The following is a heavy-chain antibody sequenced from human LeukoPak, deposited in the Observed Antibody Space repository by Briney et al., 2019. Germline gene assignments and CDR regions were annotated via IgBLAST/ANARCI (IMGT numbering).Heavy chain of an antibody. Sequence: PGGSLRLSCTASGFTFGDYAMSWVRQAPGKGLEWVGFIRSKAYGGTTEYAASVKGRFTISRDDSKSIAYLQMNSLKTEDTAVYYCTRDQGPRAGYWGQGTLVTVSS. CDR1: GFTFGDYA. J-gene: IGHJ4*02. CDR3: TRDQGPRAGY. CDR2: IRSKAYGGTT. V-gene: IGHV3-49*04.